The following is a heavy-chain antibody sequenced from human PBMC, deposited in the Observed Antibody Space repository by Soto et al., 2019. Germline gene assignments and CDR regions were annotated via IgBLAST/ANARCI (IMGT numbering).Heavy chain of an antibody. V-gene: IGHV3-72*01. Sequence: EVQLVESGGGLVQPGGSLRLSCAASGFTFSDHYMDWVRQAPGKGLEWVARSRNRVNSHTTEYAASVKGRFTVSRDESESSLYLQMISLTIEDTAVDCCTRGLLGGAPSYTFHGMDVWGQGTTVTVSS. CDR1: GFTFSDHY. CDR2: SRNRVNSHTT. CDR3: TRGLLGGAPSYTFHGMDV. D-gene: IGHD3-10*01. J-gene: IGHJ6*01.